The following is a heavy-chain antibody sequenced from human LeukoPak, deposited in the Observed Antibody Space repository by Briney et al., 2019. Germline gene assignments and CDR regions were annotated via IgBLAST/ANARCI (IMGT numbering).Heavy chain of an antibody. CDR2: ISNSGDNT. CDR3: ARGAYYYNTSGYIHSGWFDP. V-gene: IGHV3-23*01. Sequence: PGGSLRLSCAASGFTFSSYVMSWVRQAPGKGLEWVSAISNSGDNTYYADSVKGRFTISRDNSKNTLYLQVNSLRAEDTAVYYCARGAYYYNTSGYIHSGWFDPWGQGTLVTVSS. CDR1: GFTFSSYV. J-gene: IGHJ5*02. D-gene: IGHD3-22*01.